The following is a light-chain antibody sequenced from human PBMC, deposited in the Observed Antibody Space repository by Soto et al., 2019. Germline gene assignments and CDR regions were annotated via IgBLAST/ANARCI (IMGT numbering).Light chain of an antibody. V-gene: IGKV1-9*01. J-gene: IGKJ4*01. Sequence: IQLTQSPSSLSSSFLYRVTITCRASQDIAIYLAWYQQKPGEAPKLLIYAASTLYGGVPSRFSGSGSGTDFALTITSLQAEDFATYYCQRLSMYPSTFGGGTKVDI. CDR1: QDIAIY. CDR2: AAS. CDR3: QRLSMYPST.